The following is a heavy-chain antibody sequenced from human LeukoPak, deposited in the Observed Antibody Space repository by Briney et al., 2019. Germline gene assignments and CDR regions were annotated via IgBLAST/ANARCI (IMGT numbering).Heavy chain of an antibody. V-gene: IGHV4-4*07. CDR2: IYTSGGT. D-gene: IGHD2/OR15-2a*01. CDR1: GASSSSYY. Sequence: PSETLSFTCTVSGASSSSYYWSWIRQPAGKGLEWIGRIYTSGGTNYNPSLKSRVTMSVDTSKNQFSLKLSSVTAADTAVYYCAIDLTYFFYYCGYGTLVTVSS. J-gene: IGHJ4*01. CDR3: AIDLTYFFYY.